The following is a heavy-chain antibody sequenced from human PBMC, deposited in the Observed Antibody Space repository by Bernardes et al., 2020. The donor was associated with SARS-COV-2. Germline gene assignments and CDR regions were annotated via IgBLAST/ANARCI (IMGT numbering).Heavy chain of an antibody. V-gene: IGHV2-5*02. J-gene: IGHJ5*02. CDR2: TYPDDDN. CDR3: AYRRPSTWEGDWFDP. CDR1: GFSLSPSGVS. D-gene: IGHD1-26*01. Sequence: SGPTLLKPTQSLTVSCSFAGFSLSPSGVSVGWIRQPPGKALEWLTLTYPDDDNRYSPSLKGRLAVTKDTSKSQVVLRMTNMQSVETGTYYCAYRRPSTWEGDWFDPWGQGTLVTVSS.